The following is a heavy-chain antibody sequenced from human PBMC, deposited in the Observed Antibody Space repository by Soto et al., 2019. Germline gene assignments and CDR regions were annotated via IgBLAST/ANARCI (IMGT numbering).Heavy chain of an antibody. CDR1: GYIFVNYG. CDR3: VMVDNYVTPTPQDV. Sequence: QVQLVQSGDEVKKPGASVKVSCKASGYIFVNYGIAWVRQAPGQGLEWMGWISPYTGNTHSATKVQGRLTMTTDTSASTAYMELGSLTSDDTAVYYCVMVDNYVTPTPQDVWGHGTTVTVSS. D-gene: IGHD3-16*01. J-gene: IGHJ6*02. CDR2: ISPYTGNT. V-gene: IGHV1-18*01.